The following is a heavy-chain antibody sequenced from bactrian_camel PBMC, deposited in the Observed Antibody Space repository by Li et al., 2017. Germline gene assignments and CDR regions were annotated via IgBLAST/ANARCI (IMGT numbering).Heavy chain of an antibody. J-gene: IGHJ4*01. CDR3: AATPGFESAPCLRVGRMNR. CDR1: GYTTC. Sequence: DVQLVESGGGSVQAGGSLRLSCAASGYTTCMGWFRQGPGKEREGVATIYDDGGAGKPYYADSVKGRFTISQGNAKNMNRVYLQMNSLKPEDTGTYYCAATPGFESAPCLRVGRMNRWGQGTQVTVS. V-gene: IGHV3S40*01. CDR2: IYDDGGAGKP. D-gene: IGHD1*01.